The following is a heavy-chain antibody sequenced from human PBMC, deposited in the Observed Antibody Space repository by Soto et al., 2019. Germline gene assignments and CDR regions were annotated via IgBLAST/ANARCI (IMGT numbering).Heavy chain of an antibody. J-gene: IGHJ4*02. CDR1: GYTFTSYA. CDR2: INAGNGNK. Sequence: EASVKVSCKASGYTFTSYAMHWVRQAPGQRLEWMGWINAGNGNKKYSQKFQGRVTITRDTSASTAYMELGSLRSEDTDVYYCARDWGIVVVTASFDYWGQGTLVTVSS. D-gene: IGHD2-21*02. CDR3: ARDWGIVVVTASFDY. V-gene: IGHV1-3*01.